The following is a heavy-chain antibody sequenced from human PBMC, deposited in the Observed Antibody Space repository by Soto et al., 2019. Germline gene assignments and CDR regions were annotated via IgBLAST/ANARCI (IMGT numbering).Heavy chain of an antibody. J-gene: IGHJ4*02. D-gene: IGHD3-9*01. CDR3: ARHFPHPYDILTGPITGFDY. CDR1: GGSISSYY. V-gene: IGHV4-59*08. CDR2: IYYSGST. Sequence: PSETLSLTCTVSGGSISSYYWSWIRQPPGKGLEWIGYIYYSGSTNYNPSLKSRVTISVDTSKNQFSLKLSSVTAADTAVYYCARHFPHPYDILTGPITGFDYWGQGTLVTVSS.